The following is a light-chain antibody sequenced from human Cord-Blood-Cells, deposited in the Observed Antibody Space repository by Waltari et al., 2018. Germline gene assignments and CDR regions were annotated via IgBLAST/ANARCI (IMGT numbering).Light chain of an antibody. CDR2: DVS. J-gene: IGLJ2*01. Sequence: QSALTQPASVSGSPGQPITISCTGTSGDVGGINNVSWYQQHPGKAPKLMIYDVSNRPSGVSNRFSGSKSGNTASLTISGLQAEDEADYYCSSYTSSSTVVFGGGTKLTVL. CDR3: SSYTSSSTVV. V-gene: IGLV2-14*01. CDR1: SGDVGGINN.